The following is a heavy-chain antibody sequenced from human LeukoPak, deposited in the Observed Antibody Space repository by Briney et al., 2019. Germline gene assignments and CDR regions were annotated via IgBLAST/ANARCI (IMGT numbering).Heavy chain of an antibody. CDR2: IYYSGST. Sequence: SETLSLTCTVSGGSISSYYWSWIRQPPGKGLEWIGYIYYSGSTNYNPSLKSRVTISVDTSKNQFSLKLSSVTAADTAVYYCARPLYYDILTGSYYFDYWGQGTLVTVSS. D-gene: IGHD3-9*01. CDR1: GGSISSYY. V-gene: IGHV4-59*01. CDR3: ARPLYYDILTGSYYFDY. J-gene: IGHJ4*02.